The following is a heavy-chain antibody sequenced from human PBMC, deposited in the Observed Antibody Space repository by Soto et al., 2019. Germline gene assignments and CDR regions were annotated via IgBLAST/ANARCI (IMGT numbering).Heavy chain of an antibody. Sequence: PGGSLRLSCPASGFTFGDFYMSWIRQAPGKGLEWISYITFSGNNVYYADSLKGRFTISRDNAKNSQYLQMNRLRAEDTAVYYCASVSWREKYGMDVWGQGTTVTVSS. J-gene: IGHJ6*02. CDR3: ASVSWREKYGMDV. V-gene: IGHV3-11*01. CDR2: ITFSGNNV. CDR1: GFTFGDFY.